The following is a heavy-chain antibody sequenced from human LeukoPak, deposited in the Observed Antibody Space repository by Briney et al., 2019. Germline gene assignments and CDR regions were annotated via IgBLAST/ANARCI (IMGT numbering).Heavy chain of an antibody. CDR1: GYTFTSYD. CDR2: MNPNSGNT. D-gene: IGHD6-13*01. CDR3: ARGYSERVIAAAGTSDY. V-gene: IGHV1-8*01. J-gene: IGHJ4*02. Sequence: ASVKVSCKDSGYTFTSYDINWVRQATGQGLEWMGWMNPNSGNTGYAQKFQGRVTMTWHTSISTAYMELSSIRSEDTAVYYCARGYSERVIAAAGTSDYWGQGTLVTVSS.